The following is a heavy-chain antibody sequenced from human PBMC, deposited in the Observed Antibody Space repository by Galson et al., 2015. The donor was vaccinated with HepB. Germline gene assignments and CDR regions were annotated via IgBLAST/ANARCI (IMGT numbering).Heavy chain of an antibody. CDR3: ARSVRLGDAFDI. V-gene: IGHV5-51*01. CDR2: IYPGDSDT. J-gene: IGHJ3*02. D-gene: IGHD3-16*01. CDR1: GYSFPSYW. Sequence: GAAAKKPGESLSISCKGSGYSFPSYWIGWVRQMPGKGLEWMGIIYPGDSDTRYSPSFQGQVTISADKSISTAYLQCTSLKASDTARYDCARSVRLGDAFDIWGQGTMVTVSS.